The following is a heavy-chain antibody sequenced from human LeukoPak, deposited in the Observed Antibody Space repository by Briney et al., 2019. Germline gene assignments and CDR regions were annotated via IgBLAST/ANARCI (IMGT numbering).Heavy chain of an antibody. V-gene: IGHV3-7*01. D-gene: IGHD6-19*01. CDR3: ARDGSGWSVN. J-gene: IGHJ4*02. CDR1: GFTFSGYW. CDR2: IKQDGTEK. Sequence: TGGSLRLSCAASGFTFSGYWMSWLRQAPGKGLEWVANIKQDGTEKYYVDPVKGRFIISRDNAKNSLYLQMNRLRAEDTAVYYCARDGSGWSVNWGQGTLVTVSS.